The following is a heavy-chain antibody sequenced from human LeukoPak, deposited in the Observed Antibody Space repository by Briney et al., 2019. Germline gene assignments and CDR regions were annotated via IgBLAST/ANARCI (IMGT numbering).Heavy chain of an antibody. D-gene: IGHD3-22*01. CDR2: IIPIFGIA. CDR1: GGTFSSYA. V-gene: IGHV1-69*04. Sequence: GASVKVSCTASGGTFSSYAISWVRQAPGQGLEWMGRIIPIFGIANYAQKFQGRVTITADKSTSTAYMELSSLRSEDTAVYYCARYGADYYDTSGNFDYWGQGTLVTVSS. CDR3: ARYGADYYDTSGNFDY. J-gene: IGHJ4*02.